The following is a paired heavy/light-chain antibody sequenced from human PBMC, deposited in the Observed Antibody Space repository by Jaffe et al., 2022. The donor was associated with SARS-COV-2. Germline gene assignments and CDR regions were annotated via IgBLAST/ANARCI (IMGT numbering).Heavy chain of an antibody. Sequence: QVQLEQSGAEVKKPGASVKVSCKASGYTFRSYYMHWVRQAPGQGLEWMGIIDPNGGSRIYAQKLQGRITMTRDTSASIVYMELSSLRSEDTATYYCARDGLGLWFEGQHLYYYYYMDVWGKGTTVTVSS. J-gene: IGHJ6*03. CDR3: ARDGLGLWFEGQHLYYYYYMDV. CDR1: GYTFRSYY. V-gene: IGHV1-46*04. D-gene: IGHD3-10*01. CDR2: IDPNGGSR.
Light chain of an antibody. CDR3: CSHAGSNTLL. CDR2: DVY. Sequence: QSALTQPRSVSGSPGQSVTISCTGTSSDVGAYTYVSWYQQSPGRAPKLMIYDVYKRPPGVPDRFSGSKSANTASLTISGLQAEDEAHYYCCSHAGSNTLLFGGGTKLTVL. J-gene: IGLJ2*01. CDR1: SSDVGAYTY. V-gene: IGLV2-11*01.